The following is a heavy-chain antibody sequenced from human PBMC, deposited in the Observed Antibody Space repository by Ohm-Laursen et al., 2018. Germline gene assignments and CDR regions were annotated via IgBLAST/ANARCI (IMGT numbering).Heavy chain of an antibody. CDR1: GFTFSNAW. J-gene: IGHJ3*02. CDR2: IKSKTDGGTT. CDR3: TTDYNLDAFDI. Sequence: SLRLSCSAFGFTFSNAWMSWVRQAPGKGLEWVGRIKSKTDGGTTDYAAPVKGRFTISRDDSKNTLYLQMNSLKTEDTAVYYCTTDYNLDAFDIWGQGTMVTVSS. V-gene: IGHV3-15*01. D-gene: IGHD1-20*01.